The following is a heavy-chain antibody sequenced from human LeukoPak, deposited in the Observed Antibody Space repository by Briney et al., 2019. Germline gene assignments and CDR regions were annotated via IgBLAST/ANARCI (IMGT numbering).Heavy chain of an antibody. CDR2: IIPIFGTT. J-gene: IGHJ5*02. CDR3: ARDPWAGTRYTSQNWFDP. D-gene: IGHD1-7*01. V-gene: IGHV1-69*13. CDR1: GGTFSSYA. Sequence: SVKVSCKASGGTFSSYAISWVRQAPGQGLEWMGGIIPIFGTTNYAQKFQGRATITADESTSTAYMELSSLRSGDTAVYYCARDPWAGTRYTSQNWFDPWGQGTLVTVSS.